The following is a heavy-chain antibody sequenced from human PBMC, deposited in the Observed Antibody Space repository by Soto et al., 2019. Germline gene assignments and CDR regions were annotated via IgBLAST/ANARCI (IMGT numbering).Heavy chain of an antibody. D-gene: IGHD3-22*01. CDR1: GFTFGDYA. Sequence: PGGSLILSCTASGFTFGDYAMSWFRQAPGKGLEWVGFIRSKAYGGTTEYAASVKGRFTISRDDSKSIAYLQMNSLKTEDTAVYYCTTGLSNGYYNFDYWGQGTPVTVSS. CDR2: IRSKAYGGTT. J-gene: IGHJ4*02. CDR3: TTGLSNGYYNFDY. V-gene: IGHV3-49*03.